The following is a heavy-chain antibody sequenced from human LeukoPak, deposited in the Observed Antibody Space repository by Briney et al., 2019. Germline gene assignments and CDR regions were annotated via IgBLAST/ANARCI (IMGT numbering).Heavy chain of an antibody. J-gene: IGHJ4*02. CDR2: INTDISDI. Sequence: GGSLTLSWAASAFTFSRYAMDWDRHAPGKGLEWDSYINTDISDIHYADSVKGRFTISRDNARNTLYLQLSSLRDEDWGVYYCARDTLQPGLIDSWGQGTLVTVSS. CDR1: AFTFSRYA. D-gene: IGHD2-21*01. V-gene: IGHV3-21*05. CDR3: ARDTLQPGLIDS.